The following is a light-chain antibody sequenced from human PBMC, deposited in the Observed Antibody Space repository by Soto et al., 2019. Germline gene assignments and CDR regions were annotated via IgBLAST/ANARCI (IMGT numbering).Light chain of an antibody. V-gene: IGKV1-5*01. CDR3: EQYNSYPYT. CDR1: QSISSW. J-gene: IGKJ2*01. CDR2: DAS. Sequence: DIQMTQSPSTLSASVGDRVTITGRASQSISSWLAWYQQKPGKAPKLLIYDASSLESGVPSRFSGSGSGTEFTLTISSLQPDDFATYYCEQYNSYPYTLGQGTKLEIK.